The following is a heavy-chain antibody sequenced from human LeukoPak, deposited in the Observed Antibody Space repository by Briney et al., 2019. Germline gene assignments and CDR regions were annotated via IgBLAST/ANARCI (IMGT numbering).Heavy chain of an antibody. CDR3: ARDPSSGWYLKGWFDP. CDR1: GFTFSSYG. CDR2: ISYDGSNK. D-gene: IGHD6-19*01. J-gene: IGHJ5*02. V-gene: IGHV3-30*03. Sequence: SGGSLRLSCAASGFTFSSYGMHWVRQAPGKGLEWVAVISYDGSNKYYADSVKGRFTISRDNAKNSLYLQMNSLRAEDTAVYYCARDPSSGWYLKGWFDPWGQGTLVTVSS.